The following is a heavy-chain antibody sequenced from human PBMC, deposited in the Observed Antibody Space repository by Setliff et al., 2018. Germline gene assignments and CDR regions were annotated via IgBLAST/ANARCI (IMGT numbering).Heavy chain of an antibody. CDR2: IYPGDSDT. CDR3: ARPSGWPRGDYYYGMDV. J-gene: IGHJ6*02. CDR1: GYSFTSYW. Sequence: GESLKISCKGSGYSFTSYWIGWVRQMPGKGLEWMGIIYPGDSDTRYSPSFQGQVTISADESISTAYLQWSSLKASDTAMYYCARPSGWPRGDYYYGMDVWGQGTTVTVSS. V-gene: IGHV5-51*01. D-gene: IGHD6-19*01.